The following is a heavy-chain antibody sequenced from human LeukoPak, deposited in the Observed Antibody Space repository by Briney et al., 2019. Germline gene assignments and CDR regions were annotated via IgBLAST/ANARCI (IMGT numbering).Heavy chain of an antibody. CDR1: GFTFSSYW. CDR3: ARVLGYGWFDP. D-gene: IGHD5-18*01. Sequence: PGRSLRLSCAASGFTFSSYWMSWVRQAPGKGLEWVANIKQDGSEKYYVDSVKGRFTISRDNAKNSLYLQMNSLRAEDTAVYYCARVLGYGWFDPWGQGTLVTVSS. V-gene: IGHV3-7*01. CDR2: IKQDGSEK. J-gene: IGHJ5*02.